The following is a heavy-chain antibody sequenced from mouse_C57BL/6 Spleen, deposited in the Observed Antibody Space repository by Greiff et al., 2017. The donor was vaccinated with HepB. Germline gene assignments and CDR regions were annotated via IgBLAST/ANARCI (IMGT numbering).Heavy chain of an antibody. D-gene: IGHD1-1*01. CDR1: GFTFSDYG. V-gene: IGHV5-17*01. Sequence: EVQVVESGGGLVKPGGSLKLSCAASGFTFSDYGMHWVRQAPEKGLEWVAYISSGSSTIYYADTVKGRFTISRDNAKNTLFLQMTSLRSEDTAMYYCARINYGSSYWYFDVWGTGTTVTVSS. J-gene: IGHJ1*03. CDR3: ARINYGSSYWYFDV. CDR2: ISSGSSTI.